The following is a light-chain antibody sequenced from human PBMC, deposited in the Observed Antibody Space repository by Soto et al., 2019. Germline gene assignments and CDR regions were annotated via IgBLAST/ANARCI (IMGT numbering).Light chain of an antibody. CDR1: SSDVGGYDF. J-gene: IGLJ1*01. CDR2: DVT. V-gene: IGLV2-11*01. Sequence: QAVLTHPLSVSGSPGQAVSISCTGTSSDVGGYDFVSWFQQYPGKAPKLIIYDVTKGPSGVPDRFSGSKSGNTASLTISGLQTDDEADYYCCSYAGSYTNVFGTGTKVTVL. CDR3: CSYAGSYTNV.